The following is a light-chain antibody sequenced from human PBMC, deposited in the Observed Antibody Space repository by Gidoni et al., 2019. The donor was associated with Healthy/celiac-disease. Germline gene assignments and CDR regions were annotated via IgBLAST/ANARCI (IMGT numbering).Light chain of an antibody. Sequence: EIVMTQSPLSLPVTPGEPASISCRSSQSLLHSNGYNYLDWYLQKPGQSPQILIYLGSNRASGVPDRFSGSGSVTDFTLKISRVEAEDVGVYYCIQALQTPGYTFGQGTKLEIK. CDR1: QSLLHSNGYNY. J-gene: IGKJ2*01. CDR3: IQALQTPGYT. CDR2: LGS. V-gene: IGKV2-28*01.